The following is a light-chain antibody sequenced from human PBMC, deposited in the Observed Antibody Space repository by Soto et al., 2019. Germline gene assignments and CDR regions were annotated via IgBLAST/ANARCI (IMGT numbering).Light chain of an antibody. CDR3: RQDYYFPWT. CDR1: QSLSSW. CDR2: AAS. V-gene: IGKV1-5*01. J-gene: IGKJ1*01. Sequence: MTQSRSTLSGCVGERFTDTYRASQSLSSWLAWYQQKPGKAPKLLIYAASSLQSGYATGFSCSGSGTDFPPTISILQPEDVATYYCRQDYYFPWTFGQGTKVDI.